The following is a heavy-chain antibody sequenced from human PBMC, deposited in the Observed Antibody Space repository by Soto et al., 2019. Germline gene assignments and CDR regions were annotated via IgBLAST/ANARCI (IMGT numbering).Heavy chain of an antibody. J-gene: IGHJ4*02. V-gene: IGHV4-4*07. CDR3: ARGPGGFGDFSLDY. CDR1: GGAISQYY. Sequence: QVQLQESGPGLVKPSETLSLICGDSGGAISQYYWSWIRQPAGTGLEWIGRIYSGGSTNYNPSLESRVTMSVDTSKNKFSLKLSSVTAADTAVYYCARGPGGFGDFSLDYWGQGTLVTVSS. CDR2: IYSGGST. D-gene: IGHD3-10*01.